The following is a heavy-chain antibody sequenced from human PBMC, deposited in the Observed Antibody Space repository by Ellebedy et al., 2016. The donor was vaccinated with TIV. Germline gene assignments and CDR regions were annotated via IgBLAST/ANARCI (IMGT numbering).Heavy chain of an antibody. Sequence: GESLKISCAASGFTFSNYVMNWVRQAPGKGLEWVSGISNKGESTYYGDSVKGRFTISRDNSENTLFLQMHSLRAEDTAVYYCSFKGMTTRVYWGQGTLVTVSS. CDR3: SFKGMTTRVY. J-gene: IGHJ4*02. V-gene: IGHV3-23*01. CDR2: ISNKGEST. D-gene: IGHD1-1*01. CDR1: GFTFSNYV.